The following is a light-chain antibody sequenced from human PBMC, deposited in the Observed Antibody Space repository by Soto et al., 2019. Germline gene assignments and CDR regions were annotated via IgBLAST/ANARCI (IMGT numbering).Light chain of an antibody. J-gene: IGLJ2*01. CDR1: SSDVGVYNY. CDR3: SSYAGSNNFVV. CDR2: EVT. Sequence: QSAMTQPPSASGSPGQSVTISCTGTSSDVGVYNYVSWYQQHPGKAPKLMIYEVTKRPSGVPDRFSGSKSGNTASLTVSWLQAEDESDYYCSSYAGSNNFVVFGGGTKLTVL. V-gene: IGLV2-8*01.